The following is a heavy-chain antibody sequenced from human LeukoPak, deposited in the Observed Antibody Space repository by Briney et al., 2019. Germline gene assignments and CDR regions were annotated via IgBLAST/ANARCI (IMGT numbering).Heavy chain of an antibody. CDR2: TYYSGST. J-gene: IGHJ5*02. CDR1: GGSMSSNY. V-gene: IGHV4-59*01. D-gene: IGHD3-3*01. CDR3: ARARYNDFLSGYSYGLDP. Sequence: SETLSLTCTVSGGSMSSNYWSWIRQPPGKGLEWIGYTYYSGSTNYNPSLKSRVSISVDASKNQFSLRLNSVTAADTAVYYCARARYNDFLSGYSYGLDPWGQGTLVTVSS.